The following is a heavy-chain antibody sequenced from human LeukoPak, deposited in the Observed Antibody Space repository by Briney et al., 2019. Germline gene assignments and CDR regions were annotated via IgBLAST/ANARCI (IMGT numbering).Heavy chain of an antibody. D-gene: IGHD6-6*01. Sequence: GESLKISCKGSGYSFTSYWIGWVRQMPGKGLEYMGLFFPGDSQTRYNPSFQGQVTMSVDKSISTAYLQWNSLKASDTAMYYCSRSSRSSLDYWGQGTLLTVSS. V-gene: IGHV5-51*01. J-gene: IGHJ4*02. CDR3: SRSSRSSLDY. CDR2: FFPGDSQT. CDR1: GYSFTSYW.